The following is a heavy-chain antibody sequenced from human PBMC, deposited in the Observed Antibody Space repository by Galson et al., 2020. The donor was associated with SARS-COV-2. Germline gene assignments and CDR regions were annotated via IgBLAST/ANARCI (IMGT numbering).Heavy chain of an antibody. CDR1: GGSISSYY. J-gene: IGHJ5*02. V-gene: IGHV4-59*01. CDR3: ARVVPPALLRYLWTGGVCLADRFDP. D-gene: IGHD2-8*02. CDR2: IYYNGRT. Sequence: SETLSLTCTVSGGSISSYYWTWIRQPPGKGLEWIGYIYYNGRTNYNPSLKSRGIISVDTSKNQLFLKLSSVTAADTAVYFCARVVPPALLRYLWTGGVCLADRFDPWGQGTLVTVSS.